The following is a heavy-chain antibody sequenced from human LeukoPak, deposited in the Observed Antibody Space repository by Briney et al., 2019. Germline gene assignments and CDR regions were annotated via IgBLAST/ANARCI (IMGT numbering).Heavy chain of an antibody. D-gene: IGHD2-15*01. J-gene: IGHJ4*02. CDR1: GFTVSSNY. Sequence: AGGSLRLSCAASGFTVSSNYLSWVRQAPGKGLEWVSLLYSGSTTYYADSVKGQFTISRDYSKNTLYLQMNSLRAEDTAVYYCARVEEAAYYFDSWGQGTLVTVSS. V-gene: IGHV3-53*01. CDR2: LYSGSTT. CDR3: ARVEEAAYYFDS.